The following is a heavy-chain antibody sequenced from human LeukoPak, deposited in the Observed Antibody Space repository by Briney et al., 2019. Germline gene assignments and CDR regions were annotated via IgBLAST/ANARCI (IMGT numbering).Heavy chain of an antibody. CDR1: GFTLRSYA. CDR3: AKNINGGNWYYFDY. Sequence: PGGSLRLSCAASGFTLRSYAMGWVRQSPGKGLEWVSAISGSGGSTYYADCVKGRFTIPRDNSKSTLYLQMNSLRAEDTAVYYCAKNINGGNWYYFDYWGQGTLVTVSS. J-gene: IGHJ4*02. V-gene: IGHV3-23*01. D-gene: IGHD1-20*01. CDR2: ISGSGGST.